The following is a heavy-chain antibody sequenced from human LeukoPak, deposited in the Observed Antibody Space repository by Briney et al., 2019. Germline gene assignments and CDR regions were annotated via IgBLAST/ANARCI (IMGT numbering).Heavy chain of an antibody. Sequence: PGGSLRLSCGVSGFSFDNYGMYWVRQSPGKGLEWVAFLRSDGSDEQYADSVKGRFTISRDNSQDTLFLQMNSLRPDDTAVYYCAKAYSRWALTLTNDAFDFWGQGTMVRVSS. J-gene: IGHJ3*01. CDR1: GFSFDNYG. CDR3: AKAYSRWALTLTNDAFDF. D-gene: IGHD3-22*01. CDR2: LRSDGSDE. V-gene: IGHV3-30*02.